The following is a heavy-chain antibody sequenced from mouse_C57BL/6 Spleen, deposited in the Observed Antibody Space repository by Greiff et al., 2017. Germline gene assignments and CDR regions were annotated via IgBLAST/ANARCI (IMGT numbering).Heavy chain of an antibody. Sequence: EVKVEESGGGLVKPGGSLKLSCAASGFTFSSYTMSWVRQTPEKRLEWVATISGGGGNTYYPDSVKGRFTISRDNAKNTLYLQMSSLRSEDTALYYCARVITTVVATSYYAMDYWGQGTSVTVSS. V-gene: IGHV5-9*01. J-gene: IGHJ4*01. CDR1: GFTFSSYT. D-gene: IGHD1-1*01. CDR2: ISGGGGNT. CDR3: ARVITTVVATSYYAMDY.